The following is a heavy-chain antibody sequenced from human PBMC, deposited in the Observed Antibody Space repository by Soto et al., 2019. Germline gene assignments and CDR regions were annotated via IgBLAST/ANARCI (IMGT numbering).Heavy chain of an antibody. Sequence: SETLSLNCTVPGGSVSNSNYYWGWIRQSPGKGLEWIGSVYYRGRSYSKSSVKSRVTISVDTSKNQFSLNLNSVTASDTAVYFCVSQRTSVLTQAYFDYWGPGALVTVSS. V-gene: IGHV4-39*01. CDR3: VSQRTSVLTQAYFDY. J-gene: IGHJ4*02. CDR2: VYYRGRS. D-gene: IGHD2-8*01. CDR1: GGSVSNSNYY.